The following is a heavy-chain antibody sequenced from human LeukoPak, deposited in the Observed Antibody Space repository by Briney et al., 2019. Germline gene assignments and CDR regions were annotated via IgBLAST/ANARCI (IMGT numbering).Heavy chain of an antibody. Sequence: PGGSLRLSCAASGFTFDDYAMHWVRQAPGKGLEWVSGISWNSGSIGYADSVKGRFTISRDNAKNPPYLQMNSLRAEDMALYYCAKGYCSSTSCLFHPWGQGTLVTVSS. CDR2: ISWNSGSI. CDR1: GFTFDDYA. V-gene: IGHV3-9*03. J-gene: IGHJ5*02. D-gene: IGHD2-2*01. CDR3: AKGYCSSTSCLFHP.